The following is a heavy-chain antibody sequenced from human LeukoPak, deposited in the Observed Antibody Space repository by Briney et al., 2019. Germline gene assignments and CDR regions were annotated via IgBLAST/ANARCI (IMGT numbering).Heavy chain of an antibody. J-gene: IGHJ4*02. CDR1: GFTFSNYN. CDR3: AREAPSPQYCSSTSCYITQYFDY. V-gene: IGHV3-48*01. CDR2: TSDTGFSI. D-gene: IGHD2-2*02. Sequence: GGSLRLSCAASGFTFSNYNMNWFRQAPGKGLEWVSYTSDTGFSIYYADSVKGRFTISRDNAKNSLSLQMDSLRAEDTAVYYCAREAPSPQYCSSTSCYITQYFDYWGQGTLVTVSS.